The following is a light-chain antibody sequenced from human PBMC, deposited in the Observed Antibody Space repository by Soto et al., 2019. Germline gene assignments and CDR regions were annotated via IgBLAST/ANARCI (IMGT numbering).Light chain of an antibody. CDR1: QSVDSSY. Sequence: ESVLTQSPGTLSLSPGERATLSCRASQSVDSSYLAWFQQKPGQAPRLLIYGASTMDTGIPDRFSGSGSGTDFTLTISRLEPEDFAEYYCHQYGTSPWTFGQGTTVEI. CDR3: HQYGTSPWT. V-gene: IGKV3-20*01. CDR2: GAS. J-gene: IGKJ1*01.